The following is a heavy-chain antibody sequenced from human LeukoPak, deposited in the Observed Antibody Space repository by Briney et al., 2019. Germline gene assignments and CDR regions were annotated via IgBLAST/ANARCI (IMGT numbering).Heavy chain of an antibody. CDR3: ARGGNIAAAFDY. V-gene: IGHV4-34*01. D-gene: IGHD6-13*01. Sequence: SETLSLTCAVYGGSFSGYYWSWIRQPPGKGLEWIGEINHSGSTNYNPSLKSRVTISVDTSKNQFSLKLSSVTAADTAVYYCARGGNIAAAFDYWGQGTLVTVSS. CDR1: GGSFSGYY. CDR2: INHSGST. J-gene: IGHJ4*02.